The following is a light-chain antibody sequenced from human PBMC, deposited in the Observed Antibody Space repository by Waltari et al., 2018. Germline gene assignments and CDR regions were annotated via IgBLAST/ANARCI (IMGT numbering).Light chain of an antibody. J-gene: IGLJ1*01. V-gene: IGLV2-8*01. Sequence: QSALTQPPSASGSPGESVPISCPGPNSHIGLYNYFSWYQQHPGKAPKLMIYEVTKRPSGVPDRFSGSKSGNTASLTVSGLQTDDEADYFCSSFAGSNNVFGSGTKVTVL. CDR2: EVT. CDR1: NSHIGLYNY. CDR3: SSFAGSNNV.